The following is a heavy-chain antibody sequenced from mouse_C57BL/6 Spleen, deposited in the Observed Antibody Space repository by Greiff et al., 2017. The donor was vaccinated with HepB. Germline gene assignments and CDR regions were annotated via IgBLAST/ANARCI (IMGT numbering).Heavy chain of an antibody. V-gene: IGHV1-19*01. CDR3: ASRGFITTYAMDY. Sequence: DVKLQESGPVLVKPGASVKMSCKASGYTFTDYYMNWVKQSHGKSLEWIGVINPYNGGTSYNQKFKGKATLTVDKSSSTAYMELNSLTSEDSAVYYCASRGFITTYAMDYWGQGTSVTVSS. CDR2: INPYNGGT. J-gene: IGHJ4*01. CDR1: GYTFTDYY. D-gene: IGHD1-1*01.